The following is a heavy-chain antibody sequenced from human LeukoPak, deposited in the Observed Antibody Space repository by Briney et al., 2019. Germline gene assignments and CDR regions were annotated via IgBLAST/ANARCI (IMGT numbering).Heavy chain of an antibody. CDR1: GGSIRSTTNW. V-gene: IGHV4-4*02. CDR2: IHQSGST. D-gene: IGHD5-12*01. CDR3: ARGLVDTVRSRFDY. J-gene: IGHJ4*02. Sequence: SETLSLTCAVSGGSIRSTTNWWSWVRQPPGKGLEWIGEIHQSGSTNYKPSLKSRVTISVDKTKNQFSLKMTSVTAADTAVYYCARGLVDTVRSRFDYWGQGTLVTVSS.